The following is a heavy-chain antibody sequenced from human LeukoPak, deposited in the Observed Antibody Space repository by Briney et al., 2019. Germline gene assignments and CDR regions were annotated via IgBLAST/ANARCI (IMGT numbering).Heavy chain of an antibody. CDR2: IIPIFGTA. Sequence: SVKVSCKASGGTFSSYAISWVRQAPGQGLKWMGGIIPIFGTANYAQKFQGRVTITADESTSTAYMELSSLRSEDTAVYFCASGFSGWYYYAFDIWGQGTMVTVSS. CDR1: GGTFSSYA. J-gene: IGHJ3*02. CDR3: ASGFSGWYYYAFDI. V-gene: IGHV1-69*13. D-gene: IGHD6-19*01.